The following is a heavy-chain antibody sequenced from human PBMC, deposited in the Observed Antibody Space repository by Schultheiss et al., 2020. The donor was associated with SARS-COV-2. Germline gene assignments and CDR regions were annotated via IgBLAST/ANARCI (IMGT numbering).Heavy chain of an antibody. V-gene: IGHV3-30*04. D-gene: IGHD6-19*01. CDR1: GFTFSSYA. J-gene: IGHJ6*03. CDR3: ARSGNGWLAPPTPYYYYYMDV. Sequence: GGSLRLSCAASGFTFSSYAMHWVRQAPGKGLEWVAVISYDGSNKYYADSVKGRFTISRDNSKNSLYLQMNSLRDEDTAVYYCARSGNGWLAPPTPYYYYYMDVWGKGTTVTVS. CDR2: ISYDGSNK.